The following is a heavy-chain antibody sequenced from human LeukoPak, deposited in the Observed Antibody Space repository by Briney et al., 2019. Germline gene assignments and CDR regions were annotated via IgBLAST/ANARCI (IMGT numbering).Heavy chain of an antibody. CDR2: IYTSGST. CDR1: GGSISSYY. D-gene: IGHD5-12*01. CDR3: ARGGRVATIAPYYYYYMDV. J-gene: IGHJ6*03. V-gene: IGHV4-4*07. Sequence: SETLSLTCTVSGGSISSYYWSWIRQPAGKGLEWIGRIYTSGSTNYHPSLKSRVTISVDKSKNQFSLKLSSVTAADTAVYYCARGGRVATIAPYYYYYMDVWGKGTTVTVSS.